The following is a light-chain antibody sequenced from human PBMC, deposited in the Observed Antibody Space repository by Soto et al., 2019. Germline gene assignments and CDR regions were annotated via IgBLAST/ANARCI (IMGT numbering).Light chain of an antibody. CDR3: QQYGTSPRT. J-gene: IGKJ1*01. Sequence: ETVLTQSPGTLSLYTGERATLSCRASQSVSINYLAWYQQKPGQAPRLLIYGASGRATGIPDRFSGSESGTDFTLTISRLEAEDSAVYYCQQYGTSPRTFGQGTKVDIK. CDR1: QSVSINY. CDR2: GAS. V-gene: IGKV3-20*01.